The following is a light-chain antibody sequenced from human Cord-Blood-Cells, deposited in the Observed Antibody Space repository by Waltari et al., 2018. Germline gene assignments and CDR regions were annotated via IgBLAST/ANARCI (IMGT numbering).Light chain of an antibody. CDR3: QQYGSSFT. J-gene: IGKJ3*01. CDR2: GAS. V-gene: IGKV3-20*01. Sequence: EIVLTQSPGTLSLSPGERATLSCRASQSVSSSYLAWYQQKPGQAPRLLIYGASSRATCIPDRFSSSGSGTDFTITISRLEPEDFAVYYCQQYGSSFTFGPGTKVDIK. CDR1: QSVSSSY.